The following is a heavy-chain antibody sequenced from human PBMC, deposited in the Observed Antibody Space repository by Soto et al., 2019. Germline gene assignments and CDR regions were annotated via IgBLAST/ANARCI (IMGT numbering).Heavy chain of an antibody. CDR1: GGTFSSYA. CDR2: IIPIFGTA. D-gene: IGHD3-22*01. Sequence: QVQLVQSGAEVKKPGSSVKVSCKASGGTFSSYAISWVRQAPGQGLEWMGGIIPIFGTANYAQKFQGRVTITPNESTSTSYMELSSLRSEDTAVYYCARPTLYYYDSSGQSAWFDPWCQGTLVTVSS. V-gene: IGHV1-69*05. CDR3: ARPTLYYYDSSGQSAWFDP. J-gene: IGHJ5*02.